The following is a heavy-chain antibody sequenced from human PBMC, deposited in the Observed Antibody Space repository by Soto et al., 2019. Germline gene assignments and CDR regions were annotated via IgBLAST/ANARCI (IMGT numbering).Heavy chain of an antibody. CDR3: ARGNCGGDCYSPHRWFDP. V-gene: IGHV4-31*03. J-gene: IGHJ5*02. CDR2: IYYSGST. Sequence: SETLSLTCTVSGGSISSGGYYWSWIRQHPGKGLEWIGYIYYSGSTYYNPSLKSRVTISVDTSKNQFSLKLSSVTAADTAVYYCARGNCGGDCYSPHRWFDPWGQGTLVTVSS. CDR1: GGSISSGGYY. D-gene: IGHD2-21*02.